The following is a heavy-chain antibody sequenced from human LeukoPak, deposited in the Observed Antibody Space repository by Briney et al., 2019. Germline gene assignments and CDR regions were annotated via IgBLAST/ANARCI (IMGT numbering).Heavy chain of an antibody. V-gene: IGHV3-30*18. CDR1: GFTFSSYG. CDR3: AKDSGSYQLDY. CDR2: ISYDGSNK. D-gene: IGHD1-26*01. J-gene: IGHJ4*02. Sequence: GGSLRLSCAPSGFTFSSYGMHWVRQAPGKGLEWVAFISYDGSNKYYADSVKGRFSISRDNSKNTLYLQMNSLRAEDTAVYYCAKDSGSYQLDYWGQGTLVTVSS.